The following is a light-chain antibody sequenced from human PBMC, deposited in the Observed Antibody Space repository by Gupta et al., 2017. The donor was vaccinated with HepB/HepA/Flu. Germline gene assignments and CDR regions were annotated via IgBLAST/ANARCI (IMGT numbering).Light chain of an antibody. J-gene: IGLJ2*01. Sequence: QSALTQPASVSGSPGPSITISCTGTSSDVGSYNLFSWYQHHPGKAPKLMIYEVSKRPSGVSNRVSGSKSGNTASLTISGLQAEDEADYYCCSYAGSRTFEVFGGGTKLTVL. CDR2: EVS. V-gene: IGLV2-23*02. CDR1: SSDVGSYNL. CDR3: CSYAGSRTFEV.